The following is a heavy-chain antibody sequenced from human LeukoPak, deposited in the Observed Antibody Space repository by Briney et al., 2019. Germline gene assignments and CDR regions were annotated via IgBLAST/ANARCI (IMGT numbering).Heavy chain of an antibody. CDR2: ISRSGSTI. CDR3: AKDSKAAVKYYFDH. CDR1: GFTFSSYE. J-gene: IGHJ4*02. Sequence: PGGSLRLSCAASGFTFSSYEMNWVRQAPGKGLEWVSYISRSGSTIYYADSVKGRFTISRDNAKNSLYLQMNSLRAEDTAVYYCAKDSKAAVKYYFDHWGQGTLVTVSS. D-gene: IGHD6-13*01. V-gene: IGHV3-48*03.